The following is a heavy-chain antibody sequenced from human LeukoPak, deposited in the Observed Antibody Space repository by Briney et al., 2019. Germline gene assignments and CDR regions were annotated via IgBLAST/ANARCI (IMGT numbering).Heavy chain of an antibody. V-gene: IGHV4-34*01. Sequence: SETLSLTCAVYGGSFSGYYWTWIRHPPGKGLEWIGEINHSGSTNYNPYLKSRINISVDTSKTQSSLKLSSVTAADTAVYYCARHRRDQLLPGPFDYWGQGTLVTVSS. CDR2: INHSGST. CDR3: ARHRRDQLLPGPFDY. CDR1: GGSFSGYY. J-gene: IGHJ4*02. D-gene: IGHD2-2*01.